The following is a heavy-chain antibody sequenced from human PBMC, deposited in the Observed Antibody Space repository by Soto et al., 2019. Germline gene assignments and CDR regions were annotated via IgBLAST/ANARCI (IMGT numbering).Heavy chain of an antibody. J-gene: IGHJ6*02. Sequence: QVQLVQSGPEVKKSRASVKVSCKASAYTFTTYGVSWVRQAPGQGLEWMGWISGYNGQTNYAQKFRGRVTFTTDTSTSTAYMELRSLRPDDTAMYFCARDTRKELWVEGLNAMDVWGQGTTVTVSS. CDR2: ISGYNGQT. V-gene: IGHV1-18*01. CDR3: ARDTRKELWVEGLNAMDV. CDR1: AYTFTTYG. D-gene: IGHD3-16*01.